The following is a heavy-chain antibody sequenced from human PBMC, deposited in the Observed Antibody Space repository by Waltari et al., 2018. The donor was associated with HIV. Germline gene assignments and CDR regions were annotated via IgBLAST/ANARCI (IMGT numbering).Heavy chain of an antibody. D-gene: IGHD3-22*01. CDR3: VRDYDSSGYYSANWFDP. J-gene: IGHJ5*02. CDR2: INNDGSNT. V-gene: IGHV3-74*01. Sequence: EVQLVESGGGLFQPGGSVSLSWVASGFTFSSYRTHWVRQGPGRGLVWVSRINNDGSNTNYADSVKGRFTISRENAKNTLYLQMNSLRAEDTAVYSCVRDYDSSGYYSANWFDPWGQGTLVTVSS. CDR1: GFTFSSYR.